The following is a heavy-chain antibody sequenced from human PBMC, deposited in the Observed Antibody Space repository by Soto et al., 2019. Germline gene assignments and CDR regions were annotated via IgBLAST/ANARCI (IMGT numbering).Heavy chain of an antibody. CDR3: GRAYGKGGRTGGRVMDAFDI. J-gene: IGHJ3*02. D-gene: IGHD3-16*01. CDR1: GFTCISYS. CDR2: ISSSSSTI. V-gene: IGHV3-48*02. Sequence: PVGSLRLSCAASGFTCISYSMNWVRQATGKGLEWVSYISSSSSTIYYADSVKGRFTTSRDNAKNSLYLQMNSLRDEDTAVYYCGRAYGKGGRTGGRVMDAFDIWGQGTMVTVSS.